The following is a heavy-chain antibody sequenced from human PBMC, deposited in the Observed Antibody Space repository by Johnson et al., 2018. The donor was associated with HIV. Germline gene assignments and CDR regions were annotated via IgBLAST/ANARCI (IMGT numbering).Heavy chain of an antibody. CDR2: IYSGGST. V-gene: IGHV3-66*02. CDR1: GFTVSSIY. D-gene: IGHD4-17*01. J-gene: IGHJ3*02. CDR3: AQEGPLTVTTVMDAFDI. Sequence: VQLVESGGGLVQPGGSLRLSCAASGFTVSSIYMSWVRQAPGKGLEWVSIIYSGGSTYYADSVKGRFTISRDNSKNTLYLQLNSLRAEDTAVYYCAQEGPLTVTTVMDAFDIWGQGTMVTVSS.